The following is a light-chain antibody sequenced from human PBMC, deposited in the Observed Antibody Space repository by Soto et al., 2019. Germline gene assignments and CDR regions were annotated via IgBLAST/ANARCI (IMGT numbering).Light chain of an antibody. J-gene: IGKJ5*01. CDR3: QQPNSYPIT. V-gene: IGKV1-9*01. CDR2: AAS. CDR1: QGISSY. Sequence: IEMTLSPWKRAASAGGGDLSACRASQGISSYLAWYQQKPGKAPKRLIYAASSLQSGVPSRFSCSGAGTEFTLTSSTLQPEDFATYYWQQPNSYPITFGQGTRLEIK.